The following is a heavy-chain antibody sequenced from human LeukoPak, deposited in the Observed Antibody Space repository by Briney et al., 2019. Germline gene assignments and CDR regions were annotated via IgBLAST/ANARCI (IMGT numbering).Heavy chain of an antibody. CDR1: GGTFSSYA. Sequence: ASVKVSCKASGGTFSSYAISWVRQAPGQGLEWMGGIIPIFGAANYAQKFQGRVTITADESTSTAYMELSSLRSEDTAVYYCARGTDYGDPPNYWGQGPLVTVSS. CDR3: ARGTDYGDPPNY. CDR2: IIPIFGAA. D-gene: IGHD4-17*01. V-gene: IGHV1-69*01. J-gene: IGHJ4*02.